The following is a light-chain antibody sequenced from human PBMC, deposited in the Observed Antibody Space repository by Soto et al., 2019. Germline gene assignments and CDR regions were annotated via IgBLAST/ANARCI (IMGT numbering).Light chain of an antibody. J-gene: IGKJ4*01. CDR3: QPYNYWPLT. Sequence: EVVMTQSPATLSVSPGEGVTLSCRANQGVGDNLAWYQQQPGQTPSLLIYDTSTRATGVPARFSGSRSGPDSTLTINRQHYEYVAIYYWQPYNYWPLTFGGGTKVESK. V-gene: IGKV3-15*01. CDR2: DTS. CDR1: QGVGDN.